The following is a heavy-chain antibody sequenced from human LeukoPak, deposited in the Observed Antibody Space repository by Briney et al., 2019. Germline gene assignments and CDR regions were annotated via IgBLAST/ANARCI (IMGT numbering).Heavy chain of an antibody. Sequence: SETLSLTCAVYGGSFSGYYWTWIRQPPGKGLDWIGEINHSGSTSHNPSLKSRVTMSVDTSENQFSLKLSSVTAADTAVYYCARYRGGGYNYLDYWGQGTLVTVSS. J-gene: IGHJ4*02. CDR1: GGSFSGYY. CDR3: ARYRGGGYNYLDY. CDR2: INHSGST. D-gene: IGHD5-24*01. V-gene: IGHV4-34*01.